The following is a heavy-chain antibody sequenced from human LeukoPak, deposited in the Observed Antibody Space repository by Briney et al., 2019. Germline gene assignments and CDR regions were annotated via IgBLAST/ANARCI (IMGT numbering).Heavy chain of an antibody. V-gene: IGHV3-74*01. CDR1: GFTFSSYW. D-gene: IGHD3-22*01. CDR2: INIDGSST. J-gene: IGHJ4*02. CDR3: ASQYYYDSSYDY. Sequence: GGSLRLSCAASGFTFSSYWMHWVRQAPGKGLVWVSRINIDGSSTSYADSVKGRFPILRDNAKNTVYLQMNSLRAEDTAVYYCASQYYYDSSYDYWGQGTLVTVSS.